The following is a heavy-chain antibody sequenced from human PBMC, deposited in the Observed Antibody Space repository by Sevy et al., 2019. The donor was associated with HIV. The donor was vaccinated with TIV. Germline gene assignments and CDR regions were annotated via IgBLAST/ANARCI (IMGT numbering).Heavy chain of an antibody. CDR2: ISHDGINE. CDR1: GFSFSYYG. J-gene: IGHJ6*01. Sequence: GGSLRLSCIGSGFSFSYYGIHWVRQSPGKVLDWVALISHDGINEYYADSVKGRFTIPRDNSKNTVYLEMNSLRNEDTAIYFCANAYSGSYSHSYLYALDVWGQGTTVTVSS. D-gene: IGHD1-26*01. CDR3: ANAYSGSYSHSYLYALDV. V-gene: IGHV3-30*18.